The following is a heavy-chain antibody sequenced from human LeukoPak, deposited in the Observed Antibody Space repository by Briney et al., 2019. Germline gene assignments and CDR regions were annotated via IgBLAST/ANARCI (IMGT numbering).Heavy chain of an antibody. CDR1: GFTFSTFW. D-gene: IGHD4-23*01. V-gene: IGHV3-7*05. CDR3: SGGNSFDY. Sequence: RGAPRLSRAPPGFTFSTFWKSWGRQAPGKGLEWVANIKQDGSEKYYVDPVKGRFTISRDNAKNSLFLQMNSLRAEDTALYYCSGGNSFDYWGQGTLVTVSS. J-gene: IGHJ4*02. CDR2: IKQDGSEK.